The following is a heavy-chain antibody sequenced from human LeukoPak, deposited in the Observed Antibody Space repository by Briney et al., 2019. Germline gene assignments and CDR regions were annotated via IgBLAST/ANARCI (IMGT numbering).Heavy chain of an antibody. D-gene: IGHD1-26*01. CDR3: AREGIVGATLLSNWFDP. CDR2: ISNSSDYI. Sequence: GGSLRLSCAASGFTFSSYSMNWVRQAPGKGLEWVSSISNSSDYIYYADSVKGRFTMSRDNAKNSLYLQMNSLRAEDTAMYYCAREGIVGATLLSNWFDPWGQGTLVTVSS. V-gene: IGHV3-21*01. CDR1: GFTFSSYS. J-gene: IGHJ5*02.